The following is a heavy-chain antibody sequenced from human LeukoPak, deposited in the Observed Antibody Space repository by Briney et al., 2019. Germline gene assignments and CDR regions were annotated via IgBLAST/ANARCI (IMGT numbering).Heavy chain of an antibody. J-gene: IGHJ5*02. CDR2: ISHDGGAK. CDR3: ARDWGSSGWYNWFDP. Sequence: GGSLRLSCGVSGFSIGNHGMHWIRQAPDKGLEWVAMISHDGGAKYYGDSVKGRLTISRDNSDNTLYLQMNSLRVEDTAVYYCARDWGSSGWYNWFDPWGQGILVTVS. D-gene: IGHD3-16*01. V-gene: IGHV3-30*03. CDR1: GFSIGNHG.